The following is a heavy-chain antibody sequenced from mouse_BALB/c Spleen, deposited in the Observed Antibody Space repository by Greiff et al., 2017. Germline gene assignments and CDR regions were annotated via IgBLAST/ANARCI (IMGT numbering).Heavy chain of an antibody. V-gene: IGHV3-6*02. CDR1: GYSITSGYY. CDR3: ARDGMYYGYDEGFAY. J-gene: IGHJ3*01. D-gene: IGHD2-2*01. CDR2: ISYDGSN. Sequence: EVQLQESGPGLVKPSQSLSLTCSVTGYSITSGYYWNWIRQFPGNKLEWMGYISYDGSNNYNPSLKNRISITRDTSKNQFFLKLNSVTTEDTATYYCARDGMYYGYDEGFAYWGQGTLVTVSA.